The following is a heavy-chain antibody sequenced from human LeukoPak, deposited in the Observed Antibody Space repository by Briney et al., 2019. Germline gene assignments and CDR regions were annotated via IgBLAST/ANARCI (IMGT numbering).Heavy chain of an antibody. V-gene: IGHV4-34*01. CDR3: ARRRGYSSFSGIDWFDP. CDR2: INHSGST. D-gene: IGHD5-18*01. J-gene: IGHJ5*02. Sequence: PSETLPLTCAVYGGSFSGYYWSWIRQSPGKGLEWIGEINHSGSTNYNPSLKSRVTISVDTSKNQFSLKLSSVTAADTAVYYCARRRGYSSFSGIDWFDPWGQGTLVTVSS. CDR1: GGSFSGYY.